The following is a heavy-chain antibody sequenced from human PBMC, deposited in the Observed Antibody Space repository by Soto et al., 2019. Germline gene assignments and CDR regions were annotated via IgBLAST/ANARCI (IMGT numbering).Heavy chain of an antibody. D-gene: IGHD3-3*01. Sequence: QVQLVQSGAEVKKPGASVKVSCKASGYTFTSYDINWVRQATGQGLEWMGWMNPNSGNTGYAQKFQGRVTMTSNTSISTAYMELSSLRSEDTAVYYCARGRRIFGVVIIHHDAFDIWGQGTMVTVSS. CDR1: GYTFTSYD. CDR2: MNPNSGNT. J-gene: IGHJ3*02. CDR3: ARGRRIFGVVIIHHDAFDI. V-gene: IGHV1-8*01.